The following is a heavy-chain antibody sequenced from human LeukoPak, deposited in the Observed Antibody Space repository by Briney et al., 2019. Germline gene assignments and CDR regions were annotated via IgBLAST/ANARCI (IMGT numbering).Heavy chain of an antibody. CDR1: GFTFSSYW. J-gene: IGHJ4*02. D-gene: IGHD2-2*01. Sequence: GGSLRLSCAAPGFTFSSYWMSWVRQAPGKGLEWVANIKQDGSEKYYVDSVKGRFTISRDNAKNSLYLQMNSLRAEDTAVYYCATELGYCSSTSCGWGQGTLVTVSS. V-gene: IGHV3-7*01. CDR2: IKQDGSEK. CDR3: ATELGYCSSTSCG.